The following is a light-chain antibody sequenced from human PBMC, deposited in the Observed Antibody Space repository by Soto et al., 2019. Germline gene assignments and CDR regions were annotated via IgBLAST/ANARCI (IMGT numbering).Light chain of an antibody. CDR1: SSDVGGYNY. Sequence: QSVLTQPASGSGSPGQSITISCTGTSSDVGGYNYVSWYQQHPGKAPKLMIYDVSNRPSGVSNRFSGSKSGNTASLTISGLQADDEADYDCISYTCRSTVVFGGGTKLTVL. CDR3: ISYTCRSTVV. J-gene: IGLJ2*01. V-gene: IGLV2-14*01. CDR2: DVS.